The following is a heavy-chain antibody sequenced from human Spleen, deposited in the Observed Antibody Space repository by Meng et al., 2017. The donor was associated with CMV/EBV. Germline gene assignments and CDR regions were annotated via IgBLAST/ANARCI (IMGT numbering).Heavy chain of an antibody. Sequence: YTFTGYYMHWVRQAPGQGLEWMGWINPNSGGTNYAQKFQGRVTMTRDTSISTAYMELSRLRSDDTAVYYCARTYYDYVWGSHDAFDIWGQGTMVAVSS. D-gene: IGHD3-16*01. CDR1: YTFTGYY. V-gene: IGHV1-2*02. CDR3: ARTYYDYVWGSHDAFDI. J-gene: IGHJ3*02. CDR2: INPNSGGT.